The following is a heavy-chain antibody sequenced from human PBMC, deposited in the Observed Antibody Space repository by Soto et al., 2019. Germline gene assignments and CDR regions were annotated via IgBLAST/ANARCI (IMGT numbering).Heavy chain of an antibody. J-gene: IGHJ6*02. CDR3: AKGEGYFYGMDV. CDR1: GFTFDDYT. CDR2: ISWDGGST. V-gene: IGHV3-43*01. Sequence: GGSLRLSCAASGFTFDDYTMHWVRQAPGKGLEWVSLISWDGGSTYYADSVKGRFTISRDNSKNSLYLQMNSLRTEDTALYYCAKGEGYFYGMDVWGQGTTVTVSS.